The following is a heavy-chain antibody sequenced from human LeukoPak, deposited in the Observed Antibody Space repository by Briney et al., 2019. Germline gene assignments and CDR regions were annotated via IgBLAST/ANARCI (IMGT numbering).Heavy chain of an antibody. Sequence: PSQTLSLTCTVSGGSISSGGYYWSWIRQPPGKGLEWIGYIYHSGSTYYNPSLKSRVTISVDRSKNQFSLKLSSVTAADTAVYYCAREGGTVLMPWGRGTLVTVSS. CDR3: AREGGTVLMP. CDR2: IYHSGST. D-gene: IGHD2-2*01. V-gene: IGHV4-30-2*01. CDR1: GGSISSGGYY. J-gene: IGHJ2*01.